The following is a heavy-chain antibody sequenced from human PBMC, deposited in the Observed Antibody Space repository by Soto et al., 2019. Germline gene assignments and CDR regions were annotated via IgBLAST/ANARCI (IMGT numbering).Heavy chain of an antibody. V-gene: IGHV3-11*01. CDR3: VRPYYSSSWFPFDR. D-gene: IGHD6-13*01. CDR2: IDSGDGTT. Sequence: PGGSLRLSCTGSRFDFGDYYVSWIRQAPGKGLEWVSYIDSGDGTTYYTDSVKGRFTISRDNAKKTVYLQMSSLRVEDTALYYCVRPYYSSSWFPFDRWGQGTLVTVSS. J-gene: IGHJ4*02. CDR1: RFDFGDYY.